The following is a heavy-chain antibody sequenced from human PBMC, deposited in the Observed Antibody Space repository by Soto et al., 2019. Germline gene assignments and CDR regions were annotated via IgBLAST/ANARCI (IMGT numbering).Heavy chain of an antibody. J-gene: IGHJ2*01. D-gene: IGHD4-17*01. V-gene: IGHV3-23*01. CDR2: ISGSGGRT. Sequence: ESGGGLVQPGGSLRLSCAASGFTFSSYAMSWVRQAPGKGLEWVSTISGSGGRTYYADSVKGRFAISRDNSQNTLYLQMNSLRAEDAAIYYCAKTAGDYPNWYFVLWGRGTLVTVSS. CDR3: AKTAGDYPNWYFVL. CDR1: GFTFSSYA.